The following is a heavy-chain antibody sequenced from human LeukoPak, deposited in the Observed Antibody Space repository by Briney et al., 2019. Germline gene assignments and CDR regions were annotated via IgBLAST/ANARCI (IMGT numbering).Heavy chain of an antibody. CDR1: GYSVSSNSAA. CDR2: TYYRSKWYN. CDR3: ARDPKVVGAGGFFDY. V-gene: IGHV6-1*01. J-gene: IGHJ4*02. Sequence: SQTLSLTCAISGYSVSSNSAAWNWIRQSPSRGLEWLGRTYYRSKWYNDYAVSVKSRVTINPDTSKNQFSLQLNSVTPEDTAVYYCARDPKVVGAGGFFDYWGQGTLVTVSS. D-gene: IGHD1-26*01.